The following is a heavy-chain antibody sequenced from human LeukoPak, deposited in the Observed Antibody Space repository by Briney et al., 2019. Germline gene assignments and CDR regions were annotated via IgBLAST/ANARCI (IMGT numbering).Heavy chain of an antibody. CDR3: ARGLLSCSSTSCYVDY. D-gene: IGHD2-2*01. V-gene: IGHV3-9*01. CDR1: GFTFDDYA. J-gene: IGHJ4*02. CDR2: ISWNSGVM. Sequence: GGSLRLSCAASGFTFDDYAMHWVRQAPGKGLEWVSGISWNSGVMGYADSVKGRFTISRDNAKNSLYLQMDSLRAEDTAVYYCARGLLSCSSTSCYVDYWGQGTLVTVSS.